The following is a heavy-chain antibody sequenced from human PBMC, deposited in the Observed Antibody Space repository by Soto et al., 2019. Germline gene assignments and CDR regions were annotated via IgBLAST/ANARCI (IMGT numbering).Heavy chain of an antibody. CDR2: IYYSGSS. V-gene: IGHV4-59*01. CDR1: GGSTSSDY. Sequence: KPSETLSLTCTVSGGSTSSDYWSWIRQPPGKGLGWIGYIYYSGSSNYNPSLKSRVIMSLDTSKNHFSLKLSSVTAADTAVYYCARPYSGSYWAAFDIWGQGTMVTVSS. J-gene: IGHJ3*02. CDR3: ARPYSGSYWAAFDI. D-gene: IGHD1-26*01.